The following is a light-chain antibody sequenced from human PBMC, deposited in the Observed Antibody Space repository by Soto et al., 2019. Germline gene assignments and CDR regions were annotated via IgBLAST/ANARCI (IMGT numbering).Light chain of an antibody. CDR1: QSISNY. CDR2: AAS. Sequence: DIQMTQSPSSLSASVGDIVTITCRASQSISNYLNWYQQKPGKAPKILIYAASRSQSGVPSRFNGSRSGTDFTLTISSLQPENFATYYCQQRYSTHLTFDGGTKVEIK. CDR3: QQRYSTHLT. J-gene: IGKJ4*01. V-gene: IGKV1-39*01.